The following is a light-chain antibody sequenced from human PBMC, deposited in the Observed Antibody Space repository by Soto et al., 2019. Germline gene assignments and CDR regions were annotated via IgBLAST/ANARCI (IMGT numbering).Light chain of an antibody. V-gene: IGKV1-5*01. CDR1: QSISKW. CDR3: QQYYSYRT. J-gene: IGKJ1*01. CDR2: DAS. Sequence: DIQMTQSPSTLSASVGDRVTMTCLASQSISKWLAWYQQKPGTAPKLLIYDASNLESGVPSRFSGSGSGKEFTLTISSLQHEDFATYYCQQYYSYRTFGQATKVAIK.